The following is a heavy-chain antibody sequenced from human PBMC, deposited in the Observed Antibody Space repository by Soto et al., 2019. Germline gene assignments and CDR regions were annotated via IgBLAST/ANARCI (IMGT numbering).Heavy chain of an antibody. Sequence: PGGSLRLSCAASGFTFSSYWMSWVRQAPGKGLEWVANIKQDGSEKYYVDSVKGRFTISRDNAKNSLYLQMNSLRAEDTAVYYCAKSPKGYCSGGTCYLDYWGQGTLVTVSS. D-gene: IGHD2-15*01. V-gene: IGHV3-7*05. CDR2: IKQDGSEK. J-gene: IGHJ4*02. CDR3: AKSPKGYCSGGTCYLDY. CDR1: GFTFSSYW.